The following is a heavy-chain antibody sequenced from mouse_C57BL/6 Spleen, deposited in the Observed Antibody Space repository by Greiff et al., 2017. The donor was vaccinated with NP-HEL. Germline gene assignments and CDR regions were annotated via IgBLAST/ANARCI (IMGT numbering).Heavy chain of an antibody. J-gene: IGHJ3*01. V-gene: IGHV1-69*01. CDR1: GYTFTSYW. D-gene: IGHD2-5*01. Sequence: VQLQQPGAELVMPGASVKLSCKASGYTFTSYWMHWVKQRPGQGLEWIGEIDPSDSYTNYNQKFKGKSTLTVDKSSSTAYMQLSSLTSEDSAVYYCARSGSNYPAWFAYWGQGTLVTVSA. CDR3: ARSGSNYPAWFAY. CDR2: IDPSDSYT.